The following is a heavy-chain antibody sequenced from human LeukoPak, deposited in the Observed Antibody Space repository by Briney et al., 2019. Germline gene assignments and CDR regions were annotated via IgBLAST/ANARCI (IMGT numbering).Heavy chain of an antibody. CDR1: GYTFTGYY. Sequence: EASVKVSCKTSGYTFTGYYMHWVRQAPGQGLEWMGWINPNSGGTNYAQKFQGRVTMTRDTSTSTAYMELSRLRSDDTAVYYCARDQGYNSRWFDPWGQGTLVTVSS. V-gene: IGHV1-2*02. CDR3: ARDQGYNSRWFDP. CDR2: INPNSGGT. J-gene: IGHJ5*02. D-gene: IGHD5-24*01.